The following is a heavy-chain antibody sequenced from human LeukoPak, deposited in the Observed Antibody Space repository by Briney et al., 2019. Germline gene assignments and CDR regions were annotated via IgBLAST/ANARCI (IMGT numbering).Heavy chain of an antibody. CDR3: ARGDGYNFFFN. V-gene: IGHV3-30*03. CDR2: ISYDGSNK. J-gene: IGHJ4*02. CDR1: GFSFITYG. D-gene: IGHD5-24*01. Sequence: GGSLRLSCAASGFSFITYGMHWVRQAPGKGLEWVAVISYDGSNKYYADSVKGRFTISRDNSRNTLYLQMNSLRAEDTAVYYCARGDGYNFFFNWGQGTLVTVSS.